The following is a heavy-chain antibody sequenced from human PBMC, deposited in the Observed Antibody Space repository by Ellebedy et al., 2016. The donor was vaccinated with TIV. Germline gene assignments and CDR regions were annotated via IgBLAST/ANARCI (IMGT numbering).Heavy chain of an antibody. V-gene: IGHV1-2*02. CDR3: ARERDASMASYYYYGMDV. CDR2: INPNSGGT. D-gene: IGHD5-18*01. CDR1: GYTFTAYY. J-gene: IGHJ6*02. Sequence: AASVKVSCKASGYTFTAYYMHWARQAPGQGLEWMGWINPNSGGTNLPQKFQGRVTMTRDRSISTAYMELSRLRSDDTAVYYCARERDASMASYYYYGMDVWGQGTSVTVSS.